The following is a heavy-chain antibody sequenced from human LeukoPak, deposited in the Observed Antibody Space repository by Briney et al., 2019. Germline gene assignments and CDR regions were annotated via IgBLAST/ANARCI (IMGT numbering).Heavy chain of an antibody. Sequence: SETLSLTCTVSGDSINTHYWNWIRQPAGKRPEWLGRIYFTGSTNYNPSLHSRISLSMDTSKNQLSLSLRSVTAADTATDYCARDGDRDYFYIDSWGRGTLITVSS. J-gene: IGHJ4*02. CDR2: IYFTGST. D-gene: IGHD4/OR15-4a*01. V-gene: IGHV4-4*07. CDR1: GDSINTHY. CDR3: ARDGDRDYFYIDS.